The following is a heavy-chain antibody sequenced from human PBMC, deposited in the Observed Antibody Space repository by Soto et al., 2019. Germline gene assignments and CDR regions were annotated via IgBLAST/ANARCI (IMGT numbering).Heavy chain of an antibody. D-gene: IGHD5-18*01. V-gene: IGHV4-34*01. CDR2: INHSGST. CDR3: ARGKRYSYGRTPFDS. CDR1: GGSFSGYY. Sequence: SETLSLTCAVYGGSFSGYYWSWIRQPPGKGLEWIGEINHSGSTNYNPSLKSRVTISVDTSKNQFSLKLSSVTAADTAVYYCARGKRYSYGRTPFDSWGQGTLVTVSS. J-gene: IGHJ4*02.